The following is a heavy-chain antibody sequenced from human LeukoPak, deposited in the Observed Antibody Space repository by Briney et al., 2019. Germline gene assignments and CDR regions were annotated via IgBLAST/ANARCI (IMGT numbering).Heavy chain of an antibody. CDR3: IAAADTTET. Sequence: GGSLRLSCAASGFTLSNYGMHWVRQAPGKGLEWVAVISYDGSDKYFADSVKGRFTISRDNSKSTLYLQMNSLRAEDTAVYYCIAAADTTETWGQGTLVTVSS. V-gene: IGHV3-30*03. CDR2: ISYDGSDK. D-gene: IGHD6-13*01. CDR1: GFTLSNYG. J-gene: IGHJ5*02.